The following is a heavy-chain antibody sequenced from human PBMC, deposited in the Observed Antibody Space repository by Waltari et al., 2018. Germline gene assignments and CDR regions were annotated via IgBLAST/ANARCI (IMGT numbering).Heavy chain of an antibody. CDR3: ASGWAAAAFDI. J-gene: IGHJ3*02. V-gene: IGHV3-66*02. CDR1: GFTVSSNY. CDR2: IYSGGST. D-gene: IGHD6-13*01. Sequence: EVQLVESGGGLVQPGGSLRLSCAASGFTVSSNYMSWVRQAPGKGLEWVSVIYSGGSTDYADSVKGRFTISRDNSKNTLYLQMNSLRAEDTAVYYCASGWAAAAFDIWGQGTMVTVSS.